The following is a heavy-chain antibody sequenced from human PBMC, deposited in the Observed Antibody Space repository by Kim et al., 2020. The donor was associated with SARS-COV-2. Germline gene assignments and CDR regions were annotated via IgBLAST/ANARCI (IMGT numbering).Heavy chain of an antibody. J-gene: IGHJ5*02. V-gene: IGHV3-30*18. D-gene: IGHD2-2*01. Sequence: GGSLRLSCAASGLTFRNYGMHWVRQAPGKGLEWVADISYDGTIQYYGDSVEGRFTISRDNYKNTLYLQMNSLRLEDTAVYYCAKGPIAVVSGGKMWLDPWGQGTLVTVSS. CDR2: ISYDGTIQ. CDR3: AKGPIAVVSGGKMWLDP. CDR1: GLTFRNYG.